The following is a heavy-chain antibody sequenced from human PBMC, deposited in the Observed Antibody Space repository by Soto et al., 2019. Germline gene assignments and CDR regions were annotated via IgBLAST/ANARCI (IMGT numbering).Heavy chain of an antibody. D-gene: IGHD3-3*01. CDR3: ARADYDFWSGYSSGLSRFSPTAYYYYYYMDV. V-gene: IGHV1-8*01. CDR1: GYTFTSYG. Sequence: GASVKVSCKASGYTFTSYGINWVRQATGQGPEWMGWMNPNSGNTGYAQKFQGRVTMTRNTSISTAYMELSSLRSEDTAVYYCARADYDFWSGYSSGLSRFSPTAYYYYYYMDVWGKGTTVTVSS. CDR2: MNPNSGNT. J-gene: IGHJ6*03.